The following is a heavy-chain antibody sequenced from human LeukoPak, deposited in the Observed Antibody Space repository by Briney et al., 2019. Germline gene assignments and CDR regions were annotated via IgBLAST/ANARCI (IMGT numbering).Heavy chain of an antibody. J-gene: IGHJ3*02. Sequence: PGGSLRLSCAASGFTFTTYHLNWVRQAPGKGLEWLSFISDSGSTTYYGDSVKGRFTISRDNAQNSLYLHMSSLGAEDTAVYYCARGLGKGAFDIWGQGTMVTVSS. CDR2: ISDSGSTT. V-gene: IGHV3-48*01. CDR3: ARGLGKGAFDI. CDR1: GFTFTTYH. D-gene: IGHD1-26*01.